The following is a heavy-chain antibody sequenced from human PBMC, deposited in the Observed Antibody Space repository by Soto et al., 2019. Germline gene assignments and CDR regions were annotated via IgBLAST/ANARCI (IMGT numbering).Heavy chain of an antibody. CDR3: ARGAALFYCSSTSCYDFYY. Sequence: SVKVSCKASGGTFSSYAISWVRQAPGQGLEWMGGIIPIFGTANYAQKFQGRVTITADESTSTAYMELSSLRSEDTAVYYCARGAALFYCSSTSCYDFYYWSQGTFDTVS. J-gene: IGHJ4*02. V-gene: IGHV1-69*13. D-gene: IGHD2-2*01. CDR2: IIPIFGTA. CDR1: GGTFSSYA.